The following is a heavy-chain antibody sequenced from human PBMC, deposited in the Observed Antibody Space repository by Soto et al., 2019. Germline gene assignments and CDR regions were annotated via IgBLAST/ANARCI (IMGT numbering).Heavy chain of an antibody. J-gene: IGHJ4*02. D-gene: IGHD4-4*01. V-gene: IGHV4-31*03. CDR1: GASISSGSYY. Sequence: SETLSLTCTVSGASISSGSYYWSWIRQLPGKGLEWIGYISNSGSTYYNPSLKSRVTISVDTSKNQFSLRVSSVTAADTAVYYCARAVYSNHVYWGQGTLVTGSS. CDR3: ARAVYSNHVY. CDR2: ISNSGST.